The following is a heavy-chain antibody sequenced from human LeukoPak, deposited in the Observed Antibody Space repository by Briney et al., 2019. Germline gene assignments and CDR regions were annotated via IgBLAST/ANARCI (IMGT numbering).Heavy chain of an antibody. CDR2: IIQDGSAT. CDR1: GFTFSRYC. V-gene: IGHV3-7*01. Sequence: PGGSLRLSCAASGFTFSRYCMTWVRQAPGKGLEWVAEIIQDGSATYYIDSVRGRFTISRDNAKNSLYLQMNNLRGEDTAVYYCVREARESGGFDYWGQGTLVTVSS. J-gene: IGHJ4*02. CDR3: VREARESGGFDY. D-gene: IGHD5-24*01.